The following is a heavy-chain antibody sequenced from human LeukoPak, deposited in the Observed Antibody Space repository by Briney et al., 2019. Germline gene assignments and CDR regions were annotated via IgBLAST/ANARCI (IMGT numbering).Heavy chain of an antibody. V-gene: IGHV3-33*06. J-gene: IGHJ6*03. CDR2: IWYDGSNK. CDR3: AKVSYDFWSGYYMDV. D-gene: IGHD3-3*01. Sequence: GGSLRLSCAASGFTFSSYGMHWVRQAPGKGLEWVAVIWYDGSNKYYADSVKGRFTISRDNSKNTLYLQMNSLRAEDTAVYYCAKVSYDFWSGYYMDVWGKGTTVTVSS. CDR1: GFTFSSYG.